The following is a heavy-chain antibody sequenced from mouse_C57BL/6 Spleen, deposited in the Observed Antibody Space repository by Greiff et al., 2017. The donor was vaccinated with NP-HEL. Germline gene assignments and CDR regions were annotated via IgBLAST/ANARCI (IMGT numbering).Heavy chain of an antibody. V-gene: IGHV14-2*01. CDR1: GFNIKDYY. J-gene: IGHJ1*03. Sequence: SGAELVKPGASVKLSCTASGFNIKDYYMHWVKQRPEQGLEWIGRIDPEDGETKYAPKFQGKATITADTSSNTAYLQLSSLTSEDTAVYYCALITTAHWYFDVWGTGTTVTVSS. CDR3: ALITTAHWYFDV. D-gene: IGHD1-1*01. CDR2: IDPEDGET.